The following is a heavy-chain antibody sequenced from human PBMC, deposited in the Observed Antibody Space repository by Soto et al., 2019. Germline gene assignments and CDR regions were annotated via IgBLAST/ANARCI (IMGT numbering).Heavy chain of an antibody. Sequence: QVQLVQSGAEVKKPGSSVKVSCKASGGTFSSYAISWVRQAPGQGLEWMGGIIPIFGTANYAQKFQGRVTITADEARSTAYMEVRSLRSEDTAVYYCEWATPMVRAYYGMDVWGQGTTDTVSS. CDR2: IIPIFGTA. CDR1: GGTFSSYA. CDR3: EWATPMVRAYYGMDV. J-gene: IGHJ6*02. V-gene: IGHV1-69*01. D-gene: IGHD3-10*01.